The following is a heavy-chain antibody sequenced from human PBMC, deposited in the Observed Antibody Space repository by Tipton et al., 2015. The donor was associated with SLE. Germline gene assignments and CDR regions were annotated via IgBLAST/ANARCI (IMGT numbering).Heavy chain of an antibody. CDR1: GYTFTSFD. Sequence: QLVQSGAEVKKPGASVKVSCKASGYTFTSFDINWVRQAPGQGLEWMGWISGYNGKTDSAQKLQGGVTMTTDTSTSTAYMELRSLRSDDTAVYYCARVERGGRGLDYWGQGTLVTVSS. J-gene: IGHJ4*02. V-gene: IGHV1-18*01. CDR2: ISGYNGKT. CDR3: ARVERGGRGLDY. D-gene: IGHD3-10*01.